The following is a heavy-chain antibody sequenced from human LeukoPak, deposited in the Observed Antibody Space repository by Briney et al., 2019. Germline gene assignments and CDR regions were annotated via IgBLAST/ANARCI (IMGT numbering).Heavy chain of an antibody. V-gene: IGHV1-46*01. Sequence: ASVKVSCKASGYTFTSYYMHRVRQAPGQGLEWMGIINPSGGSTSYAQKFQGRVTMTRDMSTSTVYMELSSLRSEDTAVYYCASASLSDCSGGSCYPGADYWGQGTLVTVSS. CDR1: GYTFTSYY. CDR3: ASASLSDCSGGSCYPGADY. J-gene: IGHJ4*02. D-gene: IGHD2-15*01. CDR2: INPSGGST.